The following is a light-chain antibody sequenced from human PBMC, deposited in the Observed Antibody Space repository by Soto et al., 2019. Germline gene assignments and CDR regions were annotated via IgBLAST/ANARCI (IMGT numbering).Light chain of an antibody. J-gene: IGLJ3*02. CDR3: TSYAGSKTL. V-gene: IGLV2-8*01. CDR1: SSDVGNYNY. CDR2: EVT. Sequence: QSALTQPPSASGSPGQSVTISCTGTSSDVGNYNYVSWYQQHPGKAPKLMIYEVTKRPSGVPDRFSGSKSGNTASLTVSGLQAEDEAHYYCTSYAGSKTLFGGGTKVTVL.